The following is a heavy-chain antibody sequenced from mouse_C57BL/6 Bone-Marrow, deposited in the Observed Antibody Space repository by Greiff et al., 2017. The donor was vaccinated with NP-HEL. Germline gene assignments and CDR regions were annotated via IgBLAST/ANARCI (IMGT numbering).Heavy chain of an antibody. J-gene: IGHJ3*01. CDR2: INPNNGGT. V-gene: IGHV1-18*01. CDR1: GYTFTDYN. D-gene: IGHD2-3*01. CDR3: ARRSFYDGYPSWFAY. Sequence: VQLQQSGPELVKPGASVKIPCKASGYTFTDYNMDWVKQSHGKSLEWIGDINPNNGGTIYNQKFKGKATLTVDKSSSTAYMELRSLTSEDTAVYYCARRSFYDGYPSWFAYWGQGTLVTVSA.